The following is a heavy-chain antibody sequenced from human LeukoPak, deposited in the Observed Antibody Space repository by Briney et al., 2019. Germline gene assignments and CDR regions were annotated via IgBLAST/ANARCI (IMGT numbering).Heavy chain of an antibody. D-gene: IGHD3-10*01. Sequence: PAQSLRLACAASAFTLSHYWMDWVRQAAGKGLEWVARLNRDGTSSSYADAANGRSTVSTDNAENTLNLETTSLRAEDTVMYHCARDGDDMAGGIIIASYFDFWGQGTLVTVSS. CDR2: LNRDGTSS. CDR3: ARDGDDMAGGIIIASYFDF. CDR1: AFTLSHYW. J-gene: IGHJ4*02. V-gene: IGHV3-74*01.